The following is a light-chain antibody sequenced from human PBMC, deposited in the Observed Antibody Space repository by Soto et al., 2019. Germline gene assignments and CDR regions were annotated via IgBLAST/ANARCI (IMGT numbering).Light chain of an antibody. J-gene: IGKJ1*01. CDR1: QSVSSNY. V-gene: IGKV3-20*01. CDR3: YQYDSSPWT. CDR2: GAS. Sequence: EIVLTQSPGTLSLSPGERATLSCRASQSVSSNYLAWCQQRPGQAPRLLIYGASTRAAGIPDRFSGSGSGTDFTLTISRLEPEDFAVYFCYQYDSSPWTFGQGTKVDIK.